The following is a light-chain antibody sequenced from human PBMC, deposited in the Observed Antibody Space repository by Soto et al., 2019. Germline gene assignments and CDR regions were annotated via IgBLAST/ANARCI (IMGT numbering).Light chain of an antibody. Sequence: DIQMTQSPSSLSASVGDSVTVTYRASQGIGNNLGWYQQKPGKVPKRLIYAASSLQSGVPSRFSGSGSGTEFTLTISSLQPEDFATYYCLQYYSYPFTFGPGTKVEIK. CDR1: QGIGNN. CDR3: LQYYSYPFT. CDR2: AAS. V-gene: IGKV1-17*01. J-gene: IGKJ3*01.